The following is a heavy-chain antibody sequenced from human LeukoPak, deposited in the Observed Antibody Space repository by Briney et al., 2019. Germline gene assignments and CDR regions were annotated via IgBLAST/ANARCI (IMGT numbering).Heavy chain of an antibody. V-gene: IGHV4-59*12. CDR1: GGSISSYY. J-gene: IGHJ4*02. D-gene: IGHD6-19*01. CDR2: IYYSGST. Sequence: PSETLSLTCTVSGGSISSYYWSWIRQPPGKGLEWIGYIYYSGSTNYNPSLKSRVTISVDTSKNQFSLKLSSVTAADTAVCYCARAFAGYSSGWYIDYWGQGTLVTVSS. CDR3: ARAFAGYSSGWYIDY.